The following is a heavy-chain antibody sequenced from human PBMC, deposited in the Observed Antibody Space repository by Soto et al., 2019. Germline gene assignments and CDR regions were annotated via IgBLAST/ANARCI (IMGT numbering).Heavy chain of an antibody. CDR1: GFTFSSYA. CDR2: ISFDRSNK. CDR3: ARFHYDILTGYYNKGTETFDY. Sequence: GGSLRLSCAASGFTFSSYAMHWVRQAPGKGLEWVAVISFDRSNKYYADSVKGRFAISRDNSKSTLYLQMNSLRAEDTAVYYCARFHYDILTGYYNKGTETFDYWGQGTLVTVSS. J-gene: IGHJ4*02. D-gene: IGHD3-9*01. V-gene: IGHV3-30*03.